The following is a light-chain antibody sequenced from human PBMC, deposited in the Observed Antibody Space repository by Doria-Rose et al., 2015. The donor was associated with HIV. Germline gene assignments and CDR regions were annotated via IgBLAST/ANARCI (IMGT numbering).Light chain of an antibody. CDR1: QSFSSTY. CDR2: DGS. CDR3: HQYGTSWT. V-gene: IGKV3-20*01. J-gene: IGKJ1*01. Sequence: TQSPGTLSLSPGERATLSCRASQSFSSTYLACYQQKPGQAPSLLIYDGSTSATGIPDRFSASGSGTDFTLTINRPEPEDFALYYCHQYGTSWTFGQGTKVEI.